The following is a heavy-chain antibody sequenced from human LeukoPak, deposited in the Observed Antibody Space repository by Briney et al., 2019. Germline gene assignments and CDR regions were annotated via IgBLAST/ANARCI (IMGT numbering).Heavy chain of an antibody. CDR3: ARKLYYGDYFDY. CDR2: INHSGST. J-gene: IGHJ4*02. CDR1: GGSFSGYY. D-gene: IGHD3-3*01. V-gene: IGHV4-34*01. Sequence: SETLSLTCAVSGGSFSGYYWSWIRQPPGKGLDWIGEINHSGSTNYNPSLKSRVTISVDTSKNQFSLKMSSVTAADTAVYYCARKLYYGDYFDYWGQGTLVTVSP.